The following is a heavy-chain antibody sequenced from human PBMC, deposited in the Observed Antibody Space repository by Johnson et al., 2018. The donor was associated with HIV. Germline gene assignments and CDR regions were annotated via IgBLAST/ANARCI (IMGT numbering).Heavy chain of an antibody. Sequence: QMLLVESGGGLVQRGGSLRLSCAASGFTVSSNYMSWVHQAPGKGLEWVAFLRYDGDITYYIDSVKGRFTISRDNAKNSLYLQMNSLRAEDTALYYCARDGAARPRNDAFDIWGQGTMVTVSS. CDR3: ARDGAARPRNDAFDI. J-gene: IGHJ3*02. V-gene: IGHV3-30*02. D-gene: IGHD6-6*01. CDR1: GFTVSSNY. CDR2: LRYDGDIT.